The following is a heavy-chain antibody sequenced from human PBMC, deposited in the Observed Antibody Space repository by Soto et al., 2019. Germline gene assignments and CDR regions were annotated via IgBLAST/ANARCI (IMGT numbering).Heavy chain of an antibody. V-gene: IGHV3-64*01. CDR2: ISSNGVGT. J-gene: IGHJ6*03. D-gene: IGHD6-6*01. CDR1: GFTLSGYA. Sequence: GGSLRLSCAVSGFTLSGYAMDWVRQAPGKGLEYVSGISSNGVGTYYANSVQGRFTISRDNSKNTVYLQMGSLRPEDMAVYYCTRRSRPDFYYMAVWGKGTTVTAAS. CDR3: TRRSRPDFYYMAV.